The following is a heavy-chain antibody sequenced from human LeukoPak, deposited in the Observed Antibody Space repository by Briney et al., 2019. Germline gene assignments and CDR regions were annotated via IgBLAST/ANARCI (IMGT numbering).Heavy chain of an antibody. D-gene: IGHD2-2*01. CDR3: ARGLGDCSSTSCYFNWFDP. Sequence: PSETLSLTCTVSGGSISSYYWSWIRQPPGKGLEWIGYIYYSGSTNYNPSLKSRVTISVDTSKNQFSLKLSSVTAADTAVYYCARGLGDCSSTSCYFNWFDPWGQGTLVTVSS. J-gene: IGHJ5*02. V-gene: IGHV4-59*12. CDR1: GGSISSYY. CDR2: IYYSGST.